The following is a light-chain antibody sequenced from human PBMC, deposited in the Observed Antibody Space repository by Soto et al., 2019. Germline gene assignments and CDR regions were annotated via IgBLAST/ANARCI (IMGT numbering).Light chain of an antibody. V-gene: IGLV2-8*01. CDR3: SSYTSNYIVV. CDR1: NSDVGGYNY. CDR2: EVT. J-gene: IGLJ2*01. Sequence: QSALTQPPSASGSPGQSVAISCTGTNSDVGGYNYVSWYQHHPGKVPKLMIYEVTNRPSGVPDRFSGSKSGNTASLTVSGLQAEDEAVYYCSSYTSNYIVVLGGGTKVTVL.